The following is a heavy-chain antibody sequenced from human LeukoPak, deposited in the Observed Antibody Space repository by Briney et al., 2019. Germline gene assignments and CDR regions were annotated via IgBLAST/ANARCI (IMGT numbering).Heavy chain of an antibody. CDR3: AKEGYCSSTSCLPPYYYYYYGMDV. Sequence: GGSLRLSCEASGFTFSSYAMSWVRQAPGKGLEWVSAISGSGGSTYYADSVKGRFTISRDNSKNTLYLQMNSLRAEDTAVYYCAKEGYCSSTSCLPPYYYYYYGMDVWGQGTTVTVSS. V-gene: IGHV3-23*01. J-gene: IGHJ6*02. CDR2: ISGSGGST. D-gene: IGHD2-2*01. CDR1: GFTFSSYA.